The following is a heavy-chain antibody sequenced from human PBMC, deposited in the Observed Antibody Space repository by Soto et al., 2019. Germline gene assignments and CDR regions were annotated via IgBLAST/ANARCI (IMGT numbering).Heavy chain of an antibody. V-gene: IGHV3-23*01. Sequence: EVQLLESGGGLVQPGASLRLSCAASGFTFSSYAMKWVRQAPGKGLAWVSRIGERGTPTYYADSVKGRFTISRDTSVNTRFLEMYSLRAEDTAVYYCARYIPGVRYYGMDVWGQGTTVTVSS. D-gene: IGHD2-2*01. CDR2: IGERGTPT. J-gene: IGHJ6*02. CDR1: GFTFSSYA. CDR3: ARYIPGVRYYGMDV.